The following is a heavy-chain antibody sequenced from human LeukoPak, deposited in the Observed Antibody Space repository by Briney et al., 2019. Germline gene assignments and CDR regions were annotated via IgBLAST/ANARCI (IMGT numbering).Heavy chain of an antibody. CDR2: IIPIFGTA. J-gene: IGHJ4*02. Sequence: SVKVSCKASGGTFSSYAISWVRQAPGQGLEWMGGIIPIFGTANYAQKFQGRVTITADESTSTAYMELSSLRSEDTAVYYCARFLGMRSSVFDYWGQGTLVPVSS. CDR3: ARFLGMRSSVFDY. D-gene: IGHD2-15*01. CDR1: GGTFSSYA. V-gene: IGHV1-69*13.